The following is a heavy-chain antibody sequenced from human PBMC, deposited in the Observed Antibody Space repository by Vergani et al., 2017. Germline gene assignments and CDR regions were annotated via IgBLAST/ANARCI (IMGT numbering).Heavy chain of an antibody. V-gene: IGHV3-48*03. J-gene: IGHJ6*03. CDR2: ISSSGSTI. Sequence: EVQLVESGGGLVQPGGSLRLSCAASGFTFSSYEMNWVRQAPGKGLEWVSYISSSGSTIYYADSVKGRFTISRDNAKNSLYLQMNSLRAEDTAVYYCARVVGVDIVVVPATYYYYYYMDVWGKGTTVTVSS. CDR3: ARVVGVDIVVVPATYYYYYYMDV. CDR1: GFTFSSYE. D-gene: IGHD2-2*03.